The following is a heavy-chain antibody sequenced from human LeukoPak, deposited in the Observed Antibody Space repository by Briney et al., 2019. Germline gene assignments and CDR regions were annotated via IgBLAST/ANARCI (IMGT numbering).Heavy chain of an antibody. V-gene: IGHV3-72*01. D-gene: IGHD1-26*01. CDR3: TRVVLVGTTYSYFDY. CDR1: GFTFDDYG. J-gene: IGHJ4*02. CDR2: TRKKTNSYTT. Sequence: GGSLRLSCAASGFTFDDYGMSWVRQAPGKGLEWVGRTRKKTNSYTTEYAASVKGRFTISRDDSKNSLYLQMNSLRAEDTALYYCTRVVLVGTTYSYFDYWGQGTLVTVSS.